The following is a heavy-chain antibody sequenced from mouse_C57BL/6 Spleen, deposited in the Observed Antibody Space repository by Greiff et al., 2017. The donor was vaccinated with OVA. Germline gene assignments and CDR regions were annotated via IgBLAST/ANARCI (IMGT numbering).Heavy chain of an antibody. CDR1: GYTFTSYW. Sequence: QVQLQQSGAELVKPGASVKMSCKASGYTFTSYWITWVKQRPGQGLEWIGDIYPGSGSTNYNEKFKGKATLTVDTASSTAYMQLSSLTSEDSAVYYCARLRGYGKENYFDYWGQGTTLTVSS. J-gene: IGHJ2*01. CDR3: ARLRGYGKENYFDY. V-gene: IGHV1-55*01. D-gene: IGHD2-10*02. CDR2: IYPGSGST.